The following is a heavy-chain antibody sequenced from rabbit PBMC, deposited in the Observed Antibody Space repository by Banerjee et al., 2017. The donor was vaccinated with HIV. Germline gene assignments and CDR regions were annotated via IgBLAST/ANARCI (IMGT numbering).Heavy chain of an antibody. V-gene: IGHV1S40*01. CDR1: GFSFSNRYY. Sequence: QSLEESGGDLVKPGASLTLTCTASGFSFSNRYYMCWVRQAPGKGLEWIACIDAGSSGSTYYANWAKGRFTVSRTSSTTVTLQMTSLTAADTATYFCARDPSYYRDAYASYIYTVVDLWGPGTLVTVS. D-gene: IGHD6-1*01. CDR3: ARDPSYYRDAYASYIYTVVDL. CDR2: IDAGSSGST. J-gene: IGHJ4*01.